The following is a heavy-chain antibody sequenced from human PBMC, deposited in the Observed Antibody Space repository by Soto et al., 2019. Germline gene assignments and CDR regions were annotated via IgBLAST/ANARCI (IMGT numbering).Heavy chain of an antibody. D-gene: IGHD2-21*02. V-gene: IGHV4-4*02. CDR2: VTRSGST. CDR1: GDSMDNNRW. Sequence: PSETLSLTCAVFGDSMDNNRWWRWVRQSPGKGLEWIGEVTRSGSTNYNPSLKSRVTISIDTSNNHLSLHLSSVTAADTAVYYCARAEFNRVCFPFDHWGPAALVTVSS. CDR3: ARAEFNRVCFPFDH. J-gene: IGHJ4*02.